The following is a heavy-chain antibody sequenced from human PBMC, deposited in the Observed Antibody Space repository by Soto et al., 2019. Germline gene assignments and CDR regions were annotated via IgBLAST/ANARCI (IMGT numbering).Heavy chain of an antibody. CDR3: NSLRAEDTAVYYCARGTIAAAGSSLFDY. Sequence: SETLSLTCSIYSGSFSGYYWSWIRQPPGKGLAWIGEISQSGHTNYSSSLSSRVSISIDTSKKQFSLNLASVSSALRLYLQMNSLRAEDTAVYYCARGTIAAAGSSLFDYWGQGTLVTVSS. D-gene: IGHD6-13*01. J-gene: IGHJ4*02. V-gene: IGHV4-34*06. CDR2: ISQSGHT. CDR1: SGSFSGYY.